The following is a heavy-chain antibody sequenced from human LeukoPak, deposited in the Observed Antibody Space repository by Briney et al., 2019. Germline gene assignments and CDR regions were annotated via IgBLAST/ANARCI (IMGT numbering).Heavy chain of an antibody. V-gene: IGHV4-59*08. Sequence: SETLSLTCTVSGGSISSYYWSWIRQPPGKGLEWIGYIYYSGSTNYNPSLKSRVTIPVDTSKNQFSLKLSSVTAADTAVYYCARHPYSGYDSYYYGMDVWGQGTTVTVSS. J-gene: IGHJ6*02. CDR2: IYYSGST. CDR3: ARHPYSGYDSYYYGMDV. CDR1: GGSISSYY. D-gene: IGHD5-12*01.